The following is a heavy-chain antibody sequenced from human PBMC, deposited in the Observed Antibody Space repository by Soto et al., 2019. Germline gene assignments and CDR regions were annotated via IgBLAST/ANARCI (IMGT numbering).Heavy chain of an antibody. D-gene: IGHD6-13*01. CDR3: ARDIGIAAAGTRWFDP. Sequence: ASVKVSCKASGYTFTSYAMHWVRQAPGQRLEWMGWINAGNGNTKYSQKFQGRVTITRDTSASTAYMELSSLRSEDTAVYYCARDIGIAAAGTRWFDPWGQGTLVTVSS. V-gene: IGHV1-3*01. J-gene: IGHJ5*02. CDR1: GYTFTSYA. CDR2: INAGNGNT.